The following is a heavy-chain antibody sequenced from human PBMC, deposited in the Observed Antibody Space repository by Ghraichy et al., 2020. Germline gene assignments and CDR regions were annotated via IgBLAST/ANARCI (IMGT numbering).Heavy chain of an antibody. CDR2: IKEDGREK. V-gene: IGHV3-7*03. Sequence: SLNISCAASGFILSNFWVSWVRQAPGKGLEWVANIKEDGREKYYVDSVKGRFTISRDNAKNSVYLQMNSLRAEDTAVYYCTGLSWLGFDIWGQGTMVTVSS. J-gene: IGHJ3*02. D-gene: IGHD6-13*01. CDR1: GFILSNFW. CDR3: TGLSWLGFDI.